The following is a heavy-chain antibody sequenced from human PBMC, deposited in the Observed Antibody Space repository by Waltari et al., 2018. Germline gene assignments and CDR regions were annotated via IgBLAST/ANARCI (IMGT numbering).Heavy chain of an antibody. V-gene: IGHV1-69*01. CDR1: GGPFSTYA. J-gene: IGHJ3*02. Sequence: QVQLVQSGAQMKKPGSSVKVSCRASGGPFSTYAVSWVRQAPGQGLEWMGGSIPVFGPPNYAQKLQGRVTFTADESTSTLYMELSSLRSEDTAIYYCAKNGDVMLRATTFRDAFDIWGQGTMVTVSS. CDR3: AKNGDVMLRATTFRDAFDI. CDR2: SIPVFGPP. D-gene: IGHD1-26*01.